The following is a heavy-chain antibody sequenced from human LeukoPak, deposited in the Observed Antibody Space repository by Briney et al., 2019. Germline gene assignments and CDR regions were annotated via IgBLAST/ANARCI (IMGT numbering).Heavy chain of an antibody. Sequence: GGSLRLSCAVSGIAVSSNYISWVRQAPGKGLEWLSVTYADSVKGRFIVSRDNSKNTLYLEMNSLRVEDTGVYYCAREVGSWGQGTLVTVSS. J-gene: IGHJ5*02. CDR1: GIAVSSNY. V-gene: IGHV3-66*01. D-gene: IGHD1-26*01. CDR2: T. CDR3: AREVGS.